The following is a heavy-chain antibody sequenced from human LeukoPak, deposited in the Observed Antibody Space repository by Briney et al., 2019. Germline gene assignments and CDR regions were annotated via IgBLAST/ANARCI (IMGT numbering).Heavy chain of an antibody. CDR1: GFTFSSYS. Sequence: QPGGSLRLSCAASGFTFSSYSMNWVRQAPGKGLEWVSYISSSSSTIYYADSVKGRFTISRDNAKNSLYLQMNSLRAADTAVYYCARNGGNSDFDYWGQGTLVTVSS. D-gene: IGHD4-23*01. CDR2: ISSSSSTI. V-gene: IGHV3-48*01. J-gene: IGHJ4*02. CDR3: ARNGGNSDFDY.